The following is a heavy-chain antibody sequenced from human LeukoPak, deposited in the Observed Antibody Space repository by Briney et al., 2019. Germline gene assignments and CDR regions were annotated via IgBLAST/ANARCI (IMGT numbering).Heavy chain of an antibody. J-gene: IGHJ3*02. CDR3: AKTYYYDSSGYRYDAFDI. D-gene: IGHD3-22*01. CDR1: GFTFSSYG. Sequence: PGGSLRLSCAASGFTFSSYGMSWVRQAPGKGLEWVSAISGSGGSTYYADSVKGRFTISRDNAKNSLYLQMNSLRAEDTAVYYCAKTYYYDSSGYRYDAFDIWGQGTMVTVSS. CDR2: ISGSGGST. V-gene: IGHV3-23*01.